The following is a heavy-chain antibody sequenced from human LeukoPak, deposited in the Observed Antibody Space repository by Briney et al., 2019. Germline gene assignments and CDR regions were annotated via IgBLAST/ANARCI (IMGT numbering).Heavy chain of an antibody. V-gene: IGHV3-7*01. J-gene: IGHJ4*02. CDR1: GFTFSSSW. CDR3: ARGGRPDY. CDR2: IKEDGREK. D-gene: IGHD3-10*01. Sequence: GGSLRPSCATSGFTFSSSWMSWVRQAPGKGLECVANIKEDGREKYYVDSVKGRFTISRDNAKNSLYLQMSSLRAEDTAVYYCARGGRPDYWGQGPLVTVSS.